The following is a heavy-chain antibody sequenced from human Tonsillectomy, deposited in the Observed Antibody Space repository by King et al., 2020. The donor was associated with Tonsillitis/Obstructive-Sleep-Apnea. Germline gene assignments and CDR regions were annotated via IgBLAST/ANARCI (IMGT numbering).Heavy chain of an antibody. CDR3: AREGGYYYYYMDV. Sequence: HVQLVESGGGVVQPGRSLRLSCAASGFTFRTFPLHWVRQAPGKGLEWVAFISYDGSNNYYAGSVKGRFTISRDNSKNTLYLQMNGLRAEDTAVYYCAREGGYYYYYMDVWGKGTTVTVSS. CDR2: ISYDGSNN. CDR1: GFTFRTFP. D-gene: IGHD2-15*01. V-gene: IGHV3-30*04. J-gene: IGHJ6*03.